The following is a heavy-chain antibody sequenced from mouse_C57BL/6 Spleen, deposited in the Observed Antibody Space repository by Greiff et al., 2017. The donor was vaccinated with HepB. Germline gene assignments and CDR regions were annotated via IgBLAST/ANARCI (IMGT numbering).Heavy chain of an antibody. CDR3: AREKYSSPPHL. CDR1: GYTFTSYW. D-gene: IGHD5-1-1*01. J-gene: IGHJ1*01. Sequence: QVQLQQSGAELVKPGASVKMSCKASGYTFTSYWINWVEQRPGQGLEWIGDIYPGSGSTNYNEKFKSKATLTVDTSSSTADMQLRSLTSEDSAVYGDAREKYSSPPHLSGAGTPLTISS. CDR2: IYPGSGST. V-gene: IGHV1-55*01.